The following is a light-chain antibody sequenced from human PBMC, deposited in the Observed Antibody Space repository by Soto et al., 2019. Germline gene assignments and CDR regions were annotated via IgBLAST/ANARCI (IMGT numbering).Light chain of an antibody. V-gene: IGKV2-30*01. CDR1: QSLVYSDGNTY. CDR2: KVS. Sequence: DVVMTQSPLSLPVTLGQPASISCRSSQSLVYSDGNTYLNWFQQRPGQSPRRLIYKVSNRDSGVPDRFSGSGSGTDFTLKISRVEAEDVGVYYCMQGTQGAFGQGTKVEIK. CDR3: MQGTQGA. J-gene: IGKJ1*01.